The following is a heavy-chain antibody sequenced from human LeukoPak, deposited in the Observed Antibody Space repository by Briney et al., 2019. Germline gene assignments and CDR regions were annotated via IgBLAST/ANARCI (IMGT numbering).Heavy chain of an antibody. D-gene: IGHD1-7*01. CDR2: ISYDGRNK. CDR3: ARVTGSYNWNYAYYFDY. CDR1: GFTFSNYG. J-gene: IGHJ4*02. V-gene: IGHV3-30*03. Sequence: PGGSLRLSCAASGFTFSNYGMHWVRQAPGKGLEWVAVISYDGRNKYFADSVRGRFTISRDNSENTLYLQMNSLRAEDTAVYYCARVTGSYNWNYAYYFDYWGQGTLVTVSS.